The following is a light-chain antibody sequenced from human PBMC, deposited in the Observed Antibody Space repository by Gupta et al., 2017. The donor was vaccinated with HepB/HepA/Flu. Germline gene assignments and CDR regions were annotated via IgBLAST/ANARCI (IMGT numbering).Light chain of an antibody. V-gene: IGKV1-39*01. CDR1: QSISSY. Sequence: DIQMTQSPSSLSASVGDRVTITCRASQSISSYLNWYQQKPGKAPKLLIYAASSWQSGVPSRFSGSGFGKDFTLTISRRQPEDFATYYCQQIYGNPPATFGQGTKVEIK. CDR3: QQIYGNPPAT. CDR2: AAS. J-gene: IGKJ1*01.